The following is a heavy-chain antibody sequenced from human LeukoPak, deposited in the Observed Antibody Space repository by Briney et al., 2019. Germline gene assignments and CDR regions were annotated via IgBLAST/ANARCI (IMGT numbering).Heavy chain of an antibody. D-gene: IGHD6-13*01. J-gene: IGHJ4*02. CDR2: IYTSGST. Sequence: SETLSLTCTVSGGSISSGSYYWSWIRQPAGKGLEWIGRIYTSGSTNYNPSLKSRVTISVDTSKNQFSLKLKSVTAIDTAVYSCASSSWLRDANFDNWGQGTLVTVSS. CDR1: GGSISSGSYY. V-gene: IGHV4-61*02. CDR3: ASSSWLRDANFDN.